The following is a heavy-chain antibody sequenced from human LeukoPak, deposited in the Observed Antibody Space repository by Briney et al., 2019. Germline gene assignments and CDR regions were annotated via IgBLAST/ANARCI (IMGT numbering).Heavy chain of an antibody. CDR1: GFTFSSYA. J-gene: IGHJ3*02. CDR2: ISYDGSNK. D-gene: IGHD4-17*01. V-gene: IGHV3-30-3*01. CDR3: ARDKPLGGDLDAFDI. Sequence: TGGSRRLSCAASGFTFSSYAMHWVRQAPGKVLEWVAVISYDGSNKYYADSVKGRFTISRDNSKNTLYLQMNSLRAEDTAVYYCARDKPLGGDLDAFDIWGQGTMVTVSS.